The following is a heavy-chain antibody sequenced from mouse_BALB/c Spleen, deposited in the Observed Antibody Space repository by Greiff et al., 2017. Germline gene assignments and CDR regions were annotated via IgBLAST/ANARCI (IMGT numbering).Heavy chain of an antibody. J-gene: IGHJ3*01. CDR1: GFTFSSYT. V-gene: IGHV5-12-2*01. CDR2: ISNGGGST. Sequence: DVMLVESGGGLVQPGGSLKLSCAASGFTFSSYTMSWVRQTPEKRLEWVAYISNGGGSTYYPDTVKGRFTISRDNAKNTLYLQMSSLKSEDTAMYYCARQRYGNLFAYWGQGTLVTVSA. CDR3: ARQRYGNLFAY. D-gene: IGHD2-10*02.